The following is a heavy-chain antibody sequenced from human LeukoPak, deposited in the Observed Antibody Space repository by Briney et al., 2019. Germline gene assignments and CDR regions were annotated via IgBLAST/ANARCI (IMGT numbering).Heavy chain of an antibody. D-gene: IGHD2-15*01. CDR3: ARTSCGGSGYSGNGFDT. CDR2: IYPGDSDT. J-gene: IGHJ5*02. V-gene: IGHV5-51*01. Sequence: GESLKISCKGSGYSFSTYWIGWVRQMPGKGLEWMGIIYPGDSDTRYSPSFQGQVTISADKSISTAYLQWSSLKASDTAMYYCARTSCGGSGYSGNGFDTWGQGTLVTVSS. CDR1: GYSFSTYW.